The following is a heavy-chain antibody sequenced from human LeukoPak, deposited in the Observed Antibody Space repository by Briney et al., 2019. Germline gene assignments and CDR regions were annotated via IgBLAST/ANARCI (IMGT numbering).Heavy chain of an antibody. D-gene: IGHD2-8*01. CDR3: ARLGGHRDCINGVCYFCDN. CDR2: LYRDGSA. CDR1: GLSVRGNY. J-gene: IGHJ4*02. V-gene: IGHV3-66*01. Sequence: PGGSLRLSCAASGLSVRGNYMSWVRQASGKGLEWVSVLYRDGSAFYADSVKGRFSISRDNSKNTFYLQMNSLRAEDTAVYYCARLGGHRDCINGVCYFCDNWGQGIPVTVSS.